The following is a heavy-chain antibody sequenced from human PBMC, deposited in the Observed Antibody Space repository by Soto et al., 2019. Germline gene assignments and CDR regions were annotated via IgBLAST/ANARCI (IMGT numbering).Heavy chain of an antibody. CDR2: IYWADDK. Sequence: GATLVNPTQSLTLTCTFSGFSITGNGEGVGWIRQPPGKALEWLALIYWADDKRYSPSLRNRLTITLDNSKDQVILTMTDMGPADTATYYCAHGYVQLLATFHYFDSWGQGTQVTGSS. D-gene: IGHD2-2*01. J-gene: IGHJ4*02. V-gene: IGHV2-5*02. CDR1: GFSITGNGEG. CDR3: AHGYVQLLATFHYFDS.